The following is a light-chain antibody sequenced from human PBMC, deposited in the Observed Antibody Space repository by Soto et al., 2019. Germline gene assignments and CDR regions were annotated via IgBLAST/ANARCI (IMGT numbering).Light chain of an antibody. CDR3: GSWDSSLSAYV. CDR1: SDDIGTYEY. J-gene: IGLJ1*01. V-gene: IGLV1-51*01. Sequence: QSALTQPASVSGSPGQTITISCTGSSDDIGTYEYISWHQHHPGKAPKLIIYDDDKRPSGIPDRFSGSKSGTSATLGITGFQTGDEADYYCGSWDSSLSAYVFGTGTKVTVL. CDR2: DDD.